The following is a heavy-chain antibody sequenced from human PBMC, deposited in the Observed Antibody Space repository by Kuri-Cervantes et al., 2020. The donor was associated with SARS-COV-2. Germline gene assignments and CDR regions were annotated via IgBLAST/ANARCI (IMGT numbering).Heavy chain of an antibody. CDR1: GLSLSTSGVG. J-gene: IGHJ3*02. D-gene: IGHD3-9*01. CDR3: AHGYYDILSGYYTAFDI. V-gene: IGHV2-5*05. Sequence: SSLTLVKPTQTLTLTCTYSGLSLSTSGVGVGWIRQPPRKALEWLKLIYWDDDKRYGPSLTSSHTITKDTSKNQVVLTMTNMDPVDTATYYCAHGYYDILSGYYTAFDIWGQGTMVTVSS. CDR2: IYWDDDK.